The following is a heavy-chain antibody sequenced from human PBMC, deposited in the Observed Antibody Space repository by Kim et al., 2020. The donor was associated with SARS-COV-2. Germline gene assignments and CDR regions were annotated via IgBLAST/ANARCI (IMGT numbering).Heavy chain of an antibody. CDR2: INGGGSIT. V-gene: IGHV3-23*01. CDR1: GFTFSKNG. D-gene: IGHD6-13*01. Sequence: GGSLRLSCSASGFTFSKNGMSWIRQAPGKGLEWVSAINGGGSITNYADSVKGRFTISRDSSTNTLYLQMNSLRAEDTAVYYCAKGAGDRLSYFDYWGQGTLVIVSS. CDR3: AKGAGDRLSYFDY. J-gene: IGHJ4*02.